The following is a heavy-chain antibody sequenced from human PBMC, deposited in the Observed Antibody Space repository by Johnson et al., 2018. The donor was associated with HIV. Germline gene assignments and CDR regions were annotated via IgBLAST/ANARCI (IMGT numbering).Heavy chain of an antibody. V-gene: IGHV3-11*04. CDR3: ARDRGYWDGLDI. CDR1: GFSFSDYY. CDR2: ISSSGTTV. Sequence: QVLLVESGGGLVKPGGSLRLSCAASGFSFSDYYMSWIRQTPGKGLEWVSYISSSGTTVYYADSVTGRFSISRDNAKHSLYLQMNSLRAEDTAVYYCARDRGYWDGLDIWGQGTMVTVSS. J-gene: IGHJ3*02. D-gene: IGHD3-22*01.